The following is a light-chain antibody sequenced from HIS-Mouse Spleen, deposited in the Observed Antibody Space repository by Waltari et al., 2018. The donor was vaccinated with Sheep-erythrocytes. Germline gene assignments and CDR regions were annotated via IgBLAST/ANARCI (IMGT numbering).Light chain of an antibody. Sequence: DIQMTQSPSSVSASVGDRVTITCRASQGIGSWLAWYQQKPGKAPKLMIYAASSLRSGGPSRFSGSGSGTDFTLTLSSLQPEDFATYDCQQANSFPYTFGQGTKLEIK. CDR2: AAS. J-gene: IGKJ2*01. CDR1: QGIGSW. CDR3: QQANSFPYT. V-gene: IGKV1-12*01.